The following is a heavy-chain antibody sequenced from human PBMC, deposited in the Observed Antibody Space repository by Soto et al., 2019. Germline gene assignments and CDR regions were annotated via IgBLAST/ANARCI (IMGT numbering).Heavy chain of an antibody. V-gene: IGHV3-23*01. CDR2: ISGSGDST. D-gene: IGHD3-10*01. J-gene: IGHJ5*02. CDR1: VFTFSSYS. Sequence: GGSLRLSCAASVFTFSSYSMSWVRQAPGKGLEWVSAISGSGDSTYFADSVKGRFTISRDNSKNTLYLQMNGLRAEDTAVYYSAKDYGSGPGDWFDPWGQGNPGHRLL. CDR3: AKDYGSGPGDWFDP.